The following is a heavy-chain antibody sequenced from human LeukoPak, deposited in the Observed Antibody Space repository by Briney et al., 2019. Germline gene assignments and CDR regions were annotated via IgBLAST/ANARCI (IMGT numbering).Heavy chain of an antibody. CDR1: GYTFTSYD. D-gene: IGHD3-16*02. CDR2: MNPNSGNT. CDR3: ARTPANYDYVWGSYHEEFDY. V-gene: IGHV1-8*01. J-gene: IGHJ4*02. Sequence: ASVKVSCKASGYTFTSYDIHWVRQATGQGLEWMGWMNPNSGNTGYAQKFQGRVTMTRNTSISTAYMELSSLRSEDTAVYYCARTPANYDYVWGSYHEEFDYWGQGTLVTVSS.